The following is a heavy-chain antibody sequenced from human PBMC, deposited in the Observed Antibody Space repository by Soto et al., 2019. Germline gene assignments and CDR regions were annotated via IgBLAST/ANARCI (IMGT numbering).Heavy chain of an antibody. D-gene: IGHD2-8*01. CDR3: ARHYRLVWGPYYYYYMDV. CDR2: IYYSGST. J-gene: IGHJ6*03. V-gene: IGHV4-39*01. CDR1: GGSISSSSYY. Sequence: SETLSLTCTVSGGSISSSSYYWGWIRQPPGKGLEWIGSIYYSGSTYYNPSLKSRVTISVDTSKNQFSLKLSSVTAADTAVYYCARHYRLVWGPYYYYYMDVWGKGTTVTVSS.